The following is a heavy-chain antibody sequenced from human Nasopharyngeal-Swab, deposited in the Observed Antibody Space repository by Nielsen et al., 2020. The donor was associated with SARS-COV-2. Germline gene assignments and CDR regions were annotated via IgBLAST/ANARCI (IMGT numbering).Heavy chain of an antibody. V-gene: IGHV1-69*04. Sequence: SVKVSCKASGGTFSSYAISWVRQAPGQGLEWMGRIILILGIANYAQKFQGRVTITADKSTSTAYMELSSLRSEDTAVYYCRRMANWGDVDYWGQGTLVTVSS. J-gene: IGHJ4*02. CDR3: RRMANWGDVDY. D-gene: IGHD3-16*01. CDR2: IILILGIA. CDR1: GGTFSSYA.